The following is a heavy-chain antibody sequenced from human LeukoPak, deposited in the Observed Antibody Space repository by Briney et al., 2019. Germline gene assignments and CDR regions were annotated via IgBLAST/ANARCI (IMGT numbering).Heavy chain of an antibody. V-gene: IGHV1-46*01. J-gene: IGHJ2*01. CDR1: GYTFTSYY. CDR2: INPSGGST. D-gene: IGHD5-18*01. Sequence: ASVKVSCKASGYTFTSYYMHWVRQAPGQGLEWMGIINPSGGSTSYAQKFQGRATMTRDTYTSTVYMELSSLRSEDTAVYYGARSRYSYGPNWYFDLWGRGTLVMVSS. CDR3: ARSRYSYGPNWYFDL.